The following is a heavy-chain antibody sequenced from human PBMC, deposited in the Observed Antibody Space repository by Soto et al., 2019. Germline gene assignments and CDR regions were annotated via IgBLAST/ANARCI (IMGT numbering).Heavy chain of an antibody. D-gene: IGHD1-26*01. J-gene: IGHJ5*02. CDR2: IHPGDSNI. V-gene: IGHV5-51*01. CDR1: GYSFTSNW. CDR3: AKWPVGAFRNWFDP. Sequence: GESLNISCKGSGYSFTSNWIGWVRQMTGKGLEWMGIIHPGDSNIRYSPSFQGQVTISADKSISTAYLQWSSLKASDTAMYYCAKWPVGAFRNWFDPWGQGTLVTVS.